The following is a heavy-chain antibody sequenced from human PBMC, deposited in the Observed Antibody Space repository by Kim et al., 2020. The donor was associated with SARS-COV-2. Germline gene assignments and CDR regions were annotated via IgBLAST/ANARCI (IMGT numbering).Heavy chain of an antibody. CDR2: ISAYNGNT. CDR1: GYTFTSYG. V-gene: IGHV1-18*04. D-gene: IGHD2-2*01. J-gene: IGHJ4*02. CDR3: ARRGCSSTSCYASVAEFDY. Sequence: ASVKVSCKASGYTFTSYGISWVRQAPGQGLEWMGWISAYNGNTNYAQKLQGRVTMTTDTSTSTAYMELRSLRSDDTAVYYCARRGCSSTSCYASVAEFDYWGQGTLVTVSS.